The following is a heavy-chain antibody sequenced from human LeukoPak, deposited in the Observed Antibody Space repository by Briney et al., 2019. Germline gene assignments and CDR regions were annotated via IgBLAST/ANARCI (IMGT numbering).Heavy chain of an antibody. D-gene: IGHD1-14*01. CDR1: GFTFSSYW. CDR2: IKQDGSEK. J-gene: IGHJ6*03. V-gene: IGHV3-7*01. Sequence: PGGSLRLSCATSGFTFSSYWMSWVRQAPGKGLEWVANIKQDGSEKYYVDSVKGRFTISRDNAKNSLYLQMNSLRAEDTAVYYCARDVAAETTALYYYMDVWGKGTTVTVSS. CDR3: ARDVAAETTALYYYMDV.